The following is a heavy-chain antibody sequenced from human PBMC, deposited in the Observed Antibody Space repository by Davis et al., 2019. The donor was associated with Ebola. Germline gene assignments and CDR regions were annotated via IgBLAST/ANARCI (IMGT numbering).Heavy chain of an antibody. D-gene: IGHD3-22*01. CDR3: DRNTYYYDSSDYDWYFDY. J-gene: IGHJ4*02. CDR1: GGSISYYY. Sequence: MPSETLSLTCTVSGGSISYYYWNWIRQAPGKGLEWIGVIYYSGSTNYNASLKRRVTISVDTSTNQFSLKLSSVTAPDTAVYYCDRNTYYYDSSDYDWYFDYWGQGTLVTVSS. V-gene: IGHV4-59*01. CDR2: IYYSGST.